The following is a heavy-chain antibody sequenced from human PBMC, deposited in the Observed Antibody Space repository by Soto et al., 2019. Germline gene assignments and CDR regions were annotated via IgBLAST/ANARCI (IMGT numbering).Heavy chain of an antibody. Sequence: GGSLRHSCAASGFTFSTYSISWALQSPGKGLEWVSAISGSGDNTPYADSVKGRFTISRDNSQNTVYMQMNSLKAEDTAVYYCARDMTYINGWTPGYGGQGTLVTVSS. CDR2: ISGSGDNT. CDR3: ARDMTYINGWTPGY. J-gene: IGHJ4*02. V-gene: IGHV3-23*01. D-gene: IGHD6-19*01. CDR1: GFTFSTYS.